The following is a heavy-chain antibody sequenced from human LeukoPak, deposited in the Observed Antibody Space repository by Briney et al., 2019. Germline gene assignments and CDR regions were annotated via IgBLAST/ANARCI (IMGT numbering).Heavy chain of an antibody. V-gene: IGHV5-51*01. D-gene: IGHD1-26*01. CDR3: ARHQIVGATRSPFDC. J-gene: IGHJ4*02. CDR1: GYSFATYW. CDR2: IYPGDSDT. Sequence: GESLKISCKGSGYSFATYWIGWVRQTPGKGLEWMGIIYPGDSDTRYSPSFQGQVTISADKSINTAYLQWSSLKTSDTAMYYCARHQIVGATRSPFDCWGQGTLVTVSS.